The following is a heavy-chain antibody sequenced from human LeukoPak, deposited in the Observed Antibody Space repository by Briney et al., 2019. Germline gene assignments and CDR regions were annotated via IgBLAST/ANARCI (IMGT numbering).Heavy chain of an antibody. CDR1: GFTFSSYA. CDR2: ISGSGGST. V-gene: IGHV3-23*01. CDR3: AQDIGQLVEWLLRTPKDDSFDI. D-gene: IGHD3-3*01. Sequence: GGSLRLSCAASGFTFSSYAMSWVRQAPGKGLEWVSAISGSGGSTYYADSVRGRFTISRDNSKNTLYLQMNSLRAEDTAVYYCAQDIGQLVEWLLRTPKDDSFDIWGQGTMVTVSS. J-gene: IGHJ3*02.